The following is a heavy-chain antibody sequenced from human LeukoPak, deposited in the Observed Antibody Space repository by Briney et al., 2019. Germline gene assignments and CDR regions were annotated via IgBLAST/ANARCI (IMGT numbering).Heavy chain of an antibody. Sequence: PGGSLRLSCAASGFTFSSYAMSWVRQAPGKGLEWVSAISGSGGSTYYADSVKGRFTISRDNSKNTLYLQMSSLRAEDTAVYCCAKITSSNYYDSSGYHNYWGQGTLVTVSS. CDR1: GFTFSSYA. V-gene: IGHV3-23*01. D-gene: IGHD3-22*01. CDR3: AKITSSNYYDSSGYHNY. J-gene: IGHJ4*02. CDR2: ISGSGGST.